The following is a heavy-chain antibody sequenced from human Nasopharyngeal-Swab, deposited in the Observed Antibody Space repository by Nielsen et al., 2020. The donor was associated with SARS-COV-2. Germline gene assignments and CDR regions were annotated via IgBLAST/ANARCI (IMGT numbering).Heavy chain of an antibody. CDR1: GDIVSSNSAA. CDR2: TYYRSKWYN. J-gene: IGHJ4*02. D-gene: IGHD6-13*01. CDR3: ARDLYSRAFGVDY. Sequence: SETLSLTCAISGDIVSSNSAAWNWIRQSPSRGLEWLGGTYYRSKWYNDYAVSVKSRITINPDASKNQFSLQLNSVTPEDTAVYYCARDLYSRAFGVDYWGQGTRVTVSS. V-gene: IGHV6-1*01.